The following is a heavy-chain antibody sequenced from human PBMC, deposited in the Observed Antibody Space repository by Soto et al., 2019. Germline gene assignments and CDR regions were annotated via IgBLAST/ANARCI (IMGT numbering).Heavy chain of an antibody. D-gene: IGHD1-26*01. CDR3: AWNRQPPGKGLEWIGGFYYSGSPYYNPSLKSRVTMSVDTSKNQFSLNLNSVTAADTAVYYCYINGY. V-gene: IGHV3-48*01. CDR1: GFTFSSYS. J-gene: IGHJ4*02. CDR2: ISSSTSTI. Sequence: GGSLRLSCAASGFTFSSYSMNWVRHAPGKGLEWVSYISSSTSTIYYADYVKGRFTISRDNSRNTLFLQMNSLRAEDTAGYYWAWNRQPPGKGLEWIGGFYYSGSPYYNPSLKSRVTMSVDTSKNQFSLNLNSVTAADTAVYYCYINGYWGQGTLVTVSS.